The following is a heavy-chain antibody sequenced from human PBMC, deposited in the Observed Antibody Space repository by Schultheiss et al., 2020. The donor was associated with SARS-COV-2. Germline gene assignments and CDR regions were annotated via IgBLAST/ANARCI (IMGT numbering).Heavy chain of an antibody. V-gene: IGHV4-4*07. CDR1: GYSISSGYY. J-gene: IGHJ6*02. Sequence: SETLSLTCAVSGYSISSGYYWGWIRQPAGKGLEWIGRIYTSGSTNYNPSLKSRVTMSVDTSKNQFSLKLSSVTAADTAVYYCARDPLHVDTAMAPHLDVWGQGTTVTVSS. CDR2: IYTSGST. CDR3: ARDPLHVDTAMAPHLDV. D-gene: IGHD5-18*01.